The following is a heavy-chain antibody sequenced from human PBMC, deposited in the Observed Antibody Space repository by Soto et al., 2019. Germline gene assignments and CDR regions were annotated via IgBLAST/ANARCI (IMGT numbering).Heavy chain of an antibody. J-gene: IGHJ6*01. CDR2: IYYSGST. D-gene: IGHD3-3*01. V-gene: IGHV4-59*08. CDR3: ARSQLVLRPNYYAMDV. Sequence: PSETLSLTCSDSGGSISSSYWNWIRQPPGKGLEWIGYIYYSGSTHYNPSLKSRVTISVDTSKNQFSLKLNSVTAADTAVYYCARSQLVLRPNYYAMDVWVQGTTVT. CDR1: GGSISSSY.